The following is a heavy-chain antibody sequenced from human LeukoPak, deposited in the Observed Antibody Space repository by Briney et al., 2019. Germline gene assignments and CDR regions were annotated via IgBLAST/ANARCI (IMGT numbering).Heavy chain of an antibody. Sequence: GASVKVSCKASGGTFSSYAISWVRQAPGQGLEWMGRIIPILGIANYAQKFQGRVTITADKSTSTAYMELSSLRSEDTAVYYCASGGRNGYCSSASCYGSSGFDYWGQGTLVTVSS. CDR1: GGTFSSYA. J-gene: IGHJ4*02. CDR3: ASGGRNGYCSSASCYGSSGFDY. CDR2: IIPILGIA. V-gene: IGHV1-69*04. D-gene: IGHD2-2*01.